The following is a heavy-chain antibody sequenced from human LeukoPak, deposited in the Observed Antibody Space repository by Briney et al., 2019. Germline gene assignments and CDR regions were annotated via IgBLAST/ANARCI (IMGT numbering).Heavy chain of an antibody. CDR1: GFTFSSYW. J-gene: IGHJ6*02. Sequence: PGGSLRLSCAASGFTFSSYWMSWVRQAPGKGLEWVANIKQDGSEKYYVDSVKGRFTISRDNAKNSLYLQMNSLRAEDTAVYYCARRETYYYDSSGYYYGDYYYYGMDVWGQGTTVTVSS. CDR2: IKQDGSEK. D-gene: IGHD3-22*01. V-gene: IGHV3-7*01. CDR3: ARRETYYYDSSGYYYGDYYYYGMDV.